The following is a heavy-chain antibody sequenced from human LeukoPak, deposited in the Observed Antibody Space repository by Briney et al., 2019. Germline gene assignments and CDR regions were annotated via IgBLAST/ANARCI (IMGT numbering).Heavy chain of an antibody. V-gene: IGHV4-39*01. D-gene: IGHD2-2*01. J-gene: IGHJ5*02. CDR3: VGRKSRTPNWFDP. CDR1: GGSINSADHY. Sequence: PSETLSLTCTVSGGSINSADHYWGWIRQSPGKGLEWIGAIYYSGVTFYNPSLKSRVTISVDTSKNQFSLKLTSVTAADTSIYYCVGRKSRTPNWFDPWGQGILVTVSS. CDR2: IYYSGVT.